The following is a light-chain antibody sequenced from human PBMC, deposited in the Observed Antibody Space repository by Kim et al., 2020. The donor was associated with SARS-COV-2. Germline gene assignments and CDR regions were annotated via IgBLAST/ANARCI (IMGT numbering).Light chain of an antibody. CDR3: QQRSNRPPT. J-gene: IGKJ4*01. CDR1: QIVSSY. CDR2: DAF. Sequence: LSPEERATRSSRARQIVSSYLVWYQQKRGQAPRLLIYDAFNRATGIPARFSGSGSGTDFTLTISSLEPEDFAVYYCQQRSNRPPTFGGGTKVDIK. V-gene: IGKV3-11*01.